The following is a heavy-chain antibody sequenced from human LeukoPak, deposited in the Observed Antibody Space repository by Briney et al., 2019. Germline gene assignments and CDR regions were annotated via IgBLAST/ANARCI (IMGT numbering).Heavy chain of an antibody. Sequence: SETLSLTCAVYGGSFSGYYWSWIRQPPGKGLEWIGEINHSGSTNYNPSLKSRVTISADTSKNQFSLKLSSVTAADTAVYYCARAGYGDSDFDYWGQGTLVTVSS. J-gene: IGHJ4*02. V-gene: IGHV4-34*01. D-gene: IGHD4-17*01. CDR3: ARAGYGDSDFDY. CDR2: INHSGST. CDR1: GGSFSGYY.